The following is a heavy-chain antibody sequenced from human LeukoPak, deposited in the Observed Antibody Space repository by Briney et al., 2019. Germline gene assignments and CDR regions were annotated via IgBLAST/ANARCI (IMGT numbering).Heavy chain of an antibody. Sequence: PGGSLRLSCAASGFTFSSYAMSWVRQAPGKGLEWVSAISGSGGSTYYADSVKGRFTISRDNSKNTLYLQTNSLRAEDTAVYYCAKDLKVRGVINFDYWGQGTLVTVSS. CDR1: GFTFSSYA. V-gene: IGHV3-23*01. J-gene: IGHJ4*02. D-gene: IGHD3-10*01. CDR2: ISGSGGST. CDR3: AKDLKVRGVINFDY.